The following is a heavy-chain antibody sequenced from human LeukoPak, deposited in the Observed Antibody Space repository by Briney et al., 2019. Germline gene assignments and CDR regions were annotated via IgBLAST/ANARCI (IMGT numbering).Heavy chain of an antibody. J-gene: IGHJ4*02. Sequence: GGSLRLSCAASGFTFSSYGMHWVRQAPGKGLEWVAFIRYDGSNKYYADSVKGRFTISRDNSKNTLYLQMNSLRAEDTAVYYCAKDSSITRRYFDYWGQGTLVTVSS. CDR3: AKDSSITRRYFDY. D-gene: IGHD6-13*01. CDR2: IRYDGSNK. V-gene: IGHV3-30*02. CDR1: GFTFSSYG.